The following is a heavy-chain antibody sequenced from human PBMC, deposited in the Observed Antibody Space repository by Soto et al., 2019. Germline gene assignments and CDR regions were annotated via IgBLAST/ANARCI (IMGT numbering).Heavy chain of an antibody. CDR3: ARDMATGTYWYFDL. J-gene: IGHJ2*01. Sequence: QVQLVESGGGVVQPGRSLRLSCAASGFTFSSYAMHWVRQAPGKGLEWVAVISYDGSNKYYADSVKGRFTISRDNSKNTLYLQMNSLRAEDTAVYYCARDMATGTYWYFDLWGRGTLVTVSS. V-gene: IGHV3-30-3*01. CDR1: GFTFSSYA. D-gene: IGHD1-1*01. CDR2: ISYDGSNK.